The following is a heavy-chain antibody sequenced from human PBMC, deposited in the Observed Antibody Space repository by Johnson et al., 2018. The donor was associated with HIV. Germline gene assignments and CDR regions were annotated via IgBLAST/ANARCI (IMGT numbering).Heavy chain of an antibody. CDR3: ARALSGSVYCPGAFDI. CDR2: IYSGGST. Sequence: VQLVESGGGLMHPGGSLRLSCTASGFTFSNYWMHWVRQAPGKGLVWVSRIYSGGSTFYADSVKARLTISRDSSKNTLYLQMNSLRAEDTAVYHCARALSGSVYCPGAFDIWGQGTMVTVSS. V-gene: IGHV3-66*01. J-gene: IGHJ3*02. D-gene: IGHD3-22*01. CDR1: GFTFSNYW.